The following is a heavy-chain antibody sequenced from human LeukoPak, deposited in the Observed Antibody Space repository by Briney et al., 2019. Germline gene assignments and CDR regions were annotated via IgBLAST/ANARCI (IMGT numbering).Heavy chain of an antibody. V-gene: IGHV3-21*01. J-gene: IGHJ4*02. CDR2: ISSSSSYI. Sequence: PGGSLRLSCAASGFTFSSYSMNWVRQAPGKGLEWVSSISSSSSYIYYADSVKGRFTISRDNAKNSLYLQMNSLRAEDTAVYYCARSRSHCSSTSCYSPDGYWGQGTLVTVSS. D-gene: IGHD2-2*02. CDR1: GFTFSSYS. CDR3: ARSRSHCSSTSCYSPDGY.